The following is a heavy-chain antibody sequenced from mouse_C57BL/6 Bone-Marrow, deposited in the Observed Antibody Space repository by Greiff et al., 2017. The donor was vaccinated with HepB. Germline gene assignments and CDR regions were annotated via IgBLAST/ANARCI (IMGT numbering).Heavy chain of an antibody. CDR1: GYTFTSYD. J-gene: IGHJ1*03. D-gene: IGHD2-3*01. CDR3: ARNGGQIYGGYYVAFDV. Sequence: VKLMESGPELVKPGASVKLSCKASGYTFTSYDINWVKQRPGQGLEWIGWIYPRDGSTKYNEKFKGKATLTVDTSSSTAYMELHSLTSEDSAVYFCARNGGQIYGGYYVAFDVGGTGTTVTVSS. CDR2: IYPRDGST. V-gene: IGHV1-85*01.